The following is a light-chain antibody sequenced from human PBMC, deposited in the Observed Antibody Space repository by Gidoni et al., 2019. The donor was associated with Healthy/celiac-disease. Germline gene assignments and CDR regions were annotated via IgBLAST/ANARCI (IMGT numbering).Light chain of an antibody. CDR3: QQLNSYSIT. CDR1: QVISSS. V-gene: IGKV1-9*01. Sequence: DIQLTQSPSFLSASVGDRVTITCRASQVISSSLAWYQQKPGKAPKLLIYAASTLQSGVPSRFSGSGSGTEFTLTISSLQPEDFATYYCQQLNSYSITFGQGTRLEIK. CDR2: AAS. J-gene: IGKJ5*01.